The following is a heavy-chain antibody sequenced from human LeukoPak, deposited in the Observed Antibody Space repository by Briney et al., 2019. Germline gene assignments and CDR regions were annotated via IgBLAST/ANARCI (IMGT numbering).Heavy chain of an antibody. J-gene: IGHJ4*02. V-gene: IGHV3-33*06. D-gene: IGHD5-24*01. CDR1: GFTFSSYG. CDR3: AKALGNWYFDY. CDR2: IWYDGSNK. Sequence: GGSLRLSCAASGFTFSSYGMPWVRQAPGKGLEWVAVIWYDGSNKYYADSVKGRFTISRDNSQNTLLLQMSSLRVEDTAVYYCAKALGNWYFDYWGQGTLVTVSS.